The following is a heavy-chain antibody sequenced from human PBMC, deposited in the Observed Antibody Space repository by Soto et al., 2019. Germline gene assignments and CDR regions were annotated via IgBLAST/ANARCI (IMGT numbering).Heavy chain of an antibody. CDR1: GGSINNSSFY. J-gene: IGHJ4*02. V-gene: IGHV4-39*01. D-gene: IGHD3-10*01. CDR3: ARRPLVRGIIPYYFDS. CDR2: IYYSGSA. Sequence: QLQLQESGPGLVKPSETLSLTCTVSGGSINNSSFYWGWVRQPPGKRLEWIGSIYYSGSAYYNPSLKSRLTISVDTSKNQFSLNLSSVTAADTAVYFCARRPLVRGIIPYYFDSWGQGPRSPS.